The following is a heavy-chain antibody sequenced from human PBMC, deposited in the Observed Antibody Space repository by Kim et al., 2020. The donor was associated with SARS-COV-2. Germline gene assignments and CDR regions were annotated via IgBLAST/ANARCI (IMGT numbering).Heavy chain of an antibody. CDR3: AKEYCSSTSCYFDY. CDR1: GFTFSSYA. D-gene: IGHD2-2*01. Sequence: GGSLRLSCAASGFTFSSYAMSWVRQAPGKGLECVATISGSGGSTHYADSVKGRFTISRDNSKNTLYLQMNSLRAEDTAIYYCAKEYCSSTSCYFDYWGQGTLVTVSS. V-gene: IGHV3-23*01. CDR2: ISGSGGST. J-gene: IGHJ4*02.